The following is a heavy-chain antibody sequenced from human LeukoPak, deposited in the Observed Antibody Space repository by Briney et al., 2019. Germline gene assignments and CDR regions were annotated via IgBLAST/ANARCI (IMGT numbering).Heavy chain of an antibody. J-gene: IGHJ4*02. D-gene: IGHD3-22*01. Sequence: PGGSLRLSCAASGFTFSSYGMHWVRQAPGKGLEWVAVIWYDGSNKYYADSVKGRFTISRDNSKNTLYLQMNSLRAEDTAVYYCARRSASYDSSGYYSEVPGGYWGQGTLVTVSS. CDR2: IWYDGSNK. CDR3: ARRSASYDSSGYYSEVPGGY. CDR1: GFTFSSYG. V-gene: IGHV3-33*01.